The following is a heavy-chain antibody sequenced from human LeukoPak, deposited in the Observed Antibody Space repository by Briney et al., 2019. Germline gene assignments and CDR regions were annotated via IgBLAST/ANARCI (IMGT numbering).Heavy chain of an antibody. CDR1: GGSINIGTYY. D-gene: IGHD6-6*01. CDR3: ARGEEGSPSGSITY. Sequence: TLSLICTVSGGSINIGTYYWSWIRQPAGKGLELIGRMYSSDSTNYNSTPERPVPITIATTRNKFYLKPCSVAAPDTAIYYCARGEEGSPSGSITYWGQGPRVTVPS. J-gene: IGHJ4*02. V-gene: IGHV4-61*02. CDR2: MYSSDST.